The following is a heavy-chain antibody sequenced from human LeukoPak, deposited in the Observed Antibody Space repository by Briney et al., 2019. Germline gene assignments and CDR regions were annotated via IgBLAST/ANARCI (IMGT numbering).Heavy chain of an antibody. CDR3: AGSGHPDSNWFDP. V-gene: IGHV4-34*01. CDR1: GGSFSGYY. CDR2: INHSGST. Sequence: SETLSLTCAVYGGSFSGYYWSWIRQPPEKGLEWIGEINHSGSTNYNPSLKSRVTISVDTSKNQFSLKPSSVTAADTAVYYCAGSGHPDSNWFDPWGQGTLVTVSS. J-gene: IGHJ5*02.